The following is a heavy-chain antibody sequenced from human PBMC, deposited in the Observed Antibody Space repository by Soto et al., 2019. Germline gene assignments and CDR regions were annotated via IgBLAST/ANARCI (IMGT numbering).Heavy chain of an antibody. D-gene: IGHD3-3*01. V-gene: IGHV3-30-3*01. CDR2: ISYDGSNK. J-gene: IGHJ6*02. Sequence: QVQLVESGGGVVQPGRSLRLSCAASGFTFSSYAMHWVRQAPGKGLEWVAVISYDGSNKYYADSVKGRFTISRDNSKNKLYLQMNSLRAEDTAVYYCARDREGYYDFWSGYYGYYGMDVWGQGTTVTVSS. CDR1: GFTFSSYA. CDR3: ARDREGYYDFWSGYYGYYGMDV.